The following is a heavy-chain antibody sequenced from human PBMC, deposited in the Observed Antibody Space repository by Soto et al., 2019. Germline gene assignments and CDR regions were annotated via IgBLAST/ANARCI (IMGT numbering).Heavy chain of an antibody. CDR2: IIPIFGTA. CDR3: ARGRFLEWLSTDY. J-gene: IGHJ4*02. Sequence: SVKVSCKASGGTFSSYAISWVRQAPGQGLEWMGGIIPIFGTANYAQKFQGRVTITADKSTSTAYMELSSLRSEDTAVYYCARGRFLEWLSTDYWGQGTLVTVSS. CDR1: GGTFSSYA. D-gene: IGHD3-3*01. V-gene: IGHV1-69*06.